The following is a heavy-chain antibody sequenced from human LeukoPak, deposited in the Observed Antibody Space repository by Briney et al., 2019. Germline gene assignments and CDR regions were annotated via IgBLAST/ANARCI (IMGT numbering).Heavy chain of an antibody. Sequence: GGSLRLSCAASGFTFSNFWMSWVRQAPGKGLEWVANIKQDGSEKYYVDSVKGRFTISRDNAKNSLYLQMSSLRAEDTAVYFCARGYSYDYWGQGTLVTVSS. V-gene: IGHV3-7*03. CDR2: IKQDGSEK. CDR1: GFTFSNFW. D-gene: IGHD5-18*01. J-gene: IGHJ4*02. CDR3: ARGYSYDY.